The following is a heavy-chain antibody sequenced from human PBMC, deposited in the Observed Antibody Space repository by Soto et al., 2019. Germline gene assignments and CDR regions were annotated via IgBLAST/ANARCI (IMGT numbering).Heavy chain of an antibody. D-gene: IGHD6-19*01. V-gene: IGHV3-9*01. CDR2: IAWNSGAI. J-gene: IGHJ4*02. Sequence: EVPLVESGGGLVQPGRSLRLSCAASGFTFDDYAMHWVRQAPGKGLEWVSGIAWNSGAIDYADSVKGRFTISRDNAKNSLYLHMNSLRAEDTAWYYCAKDSRAWSQGPFDDWGQGTLVTVSS. CDR1: GFTFDDYA. CDR3: AKDSRAWSQGPFDD.